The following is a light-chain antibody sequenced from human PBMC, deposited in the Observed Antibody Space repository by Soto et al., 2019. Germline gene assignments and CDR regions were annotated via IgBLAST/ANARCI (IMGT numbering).Light chain of an antibody. CDR1: SSNIGSNY. V-gene: IGLV1-47*02. CDR3: AAWDDSLSGRYV. J-gene: IGLJ1*01. Sequence: SALTQPPSASGTPGQRVTISCSGSSSNIGSNYVYWFQQLPGTAPKLLIYNFNQRPSGVPDRFSGSKSGTSASLAISGLRSEDEADYYCAAWDDSLSGRYVFGTGTKVTVL. CDR2: NFN.